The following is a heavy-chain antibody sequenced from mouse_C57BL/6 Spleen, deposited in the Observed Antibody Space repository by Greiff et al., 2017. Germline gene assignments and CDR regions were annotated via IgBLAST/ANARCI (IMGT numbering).Heavy chain of an antibody. D-gene: IGHD5-1*01. CDR3: ARGEYCGDFGC. J-gene: IGHJ2*01. CDR2: ISYDGSN. Sequence: EVKLQESGPGLVKPSQSLSLTCSVTGYSITSGYYWNWIRQFPGNKLEWMGYISYDGSNNYNPSLKNRISITRDTSKNQFFLKLNSVSTEDTATYYCARGEYCGDFGCWGHGTTLSVSS. CDR1: GYSITSGYY. V-gene: IGHV3-6*01.